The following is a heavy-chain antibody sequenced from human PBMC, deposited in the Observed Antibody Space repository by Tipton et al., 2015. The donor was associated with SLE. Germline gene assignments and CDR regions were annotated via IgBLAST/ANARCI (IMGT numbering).Heavy chain of an antibody. Sequence: SLRLSCAASGFPFDDSAMHWVRQAPGKGLEWVAGISWNSRTIGYADSVKGRFTLSRDNTKNSLYLQMNSLRADDTALYYCARVRGGLELRGLFDYWGQGTVVTVSS. CDR1: GFPFDDSA. CDR2: ISWNSRTI. V-gene: IGHV3-9*01. CDR3: ARVRGGLELRGLFDY. D-gene: IGHD1-7*01. J-gene: IGHJ4*02.